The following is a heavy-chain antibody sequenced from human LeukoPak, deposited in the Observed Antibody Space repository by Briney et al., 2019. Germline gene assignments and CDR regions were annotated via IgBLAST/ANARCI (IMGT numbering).Heavy chain of an antibody. Sequence: SETLSLTCTVSGGSISSYYWSWIRQPPGKGLEWIGYIYYSGSTNYNPSLKSRATISVDTSKNQFSLKLSSVTAADTAVYYCARVEHGSGSYGERWSWFDPWGQGTLVTVSS. V-gene: IGHV4-59*01. J-gene: IGHJ5*02. CDR2: IYYSGST. D-gene: IGHD3-10*01. CDR3: ARVEHGSGSYGERWSWFDP. CDR1: GGSISSYY.